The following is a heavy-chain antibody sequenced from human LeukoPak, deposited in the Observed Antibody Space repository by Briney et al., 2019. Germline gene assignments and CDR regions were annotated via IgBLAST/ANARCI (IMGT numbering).Heavy chain of an antibody. Sequence: SETLSLTCAVSGGSISSSNWWSWVRQPPGKGLEWIGEIYHSGSTNYNPSLKSRVTISVDTSKNQFSLKLSSVTAADTAVYYCARQRGWDCSGGSCYSWFDPWGQGTLVTVSS. CDR1: GGSISSSNW. D-gene: IGHD2-15*01. J-gene: IGHJ5*02. V-gene: IGHV4-4*02. CDR2: IYHSGST. CDR3: ARQRGWDCSGGSCYSWFDP.